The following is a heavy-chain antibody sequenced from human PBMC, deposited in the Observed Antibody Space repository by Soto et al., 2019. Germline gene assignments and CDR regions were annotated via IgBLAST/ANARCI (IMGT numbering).Heavy chain of an antibody. V-gene: IGHV3-23*05. Sequence: GGSLRLSCAASGFTFDSYAMSWVRQAPGKGLEWVSSISIGGTTYYADSVKGRFTISRDNSRNTLYLQMNSMRAGDTAFYYCAKNYFFDNWGQGPLVTVSS. D-gene: IGHD1-7*01. CDR1: GFTFDSYA. CDR3: AKNYFFDN. J-gene: IGHJ4*02. CDR2: ISIGGTT.